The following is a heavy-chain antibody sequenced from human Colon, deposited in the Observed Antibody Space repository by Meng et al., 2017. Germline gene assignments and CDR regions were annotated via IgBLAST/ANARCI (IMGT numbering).Heavy chain of an antibody. CDR2: MSDSGTT. V-gene: IGHV4-31*03. J-gene: IGHJ4*02. CDR3: ARDTLYGTDY. CDR1: GGSIKSGGYH. D-gene: IGHD4-17*01. Sequence: QVHLNERGPGLLGPPIDLPPVCTSSGGSIKSGGYHWSWVRQHPGKGLEYIGFMSDSGTTDYNPSLRSRVSISEIGSSKNQFSLTLGSVTAADTATYFCARDTLYGTDYWGQGVLVTVSS.